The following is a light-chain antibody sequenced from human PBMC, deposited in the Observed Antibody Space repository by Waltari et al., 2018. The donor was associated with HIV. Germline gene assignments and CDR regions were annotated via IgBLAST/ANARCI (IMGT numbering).Light chain of an antibody. CDR3: GTWDSSLGAGV. J-gene: IGLJ3*02. CDR2: DNN. Sequence: QSVLTQPPSVSAAPGQKVTISCSGSSSNIGTNSVSWYQQQPGTAPKLLIYDNNKRPPGVPDRFSGCKSGTSATLGITGVQTGDEADYYCGTWDSSLGAGVFGGGTKLTVL. V-gene: IGLV1-51*01. CDR1: SSNIGTNS.